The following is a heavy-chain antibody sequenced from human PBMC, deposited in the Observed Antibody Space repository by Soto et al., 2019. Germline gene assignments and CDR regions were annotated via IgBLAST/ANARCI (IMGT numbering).Heavy chain of an antibody. CDR3: ATDSAGRGPFDP. J-gene: IGHJ5*02. D-gene: IGHD3-10*01. V-gene: IGHV4-59*13. Sequence: QVQLQESGPRLVRPSGTLSLTCTISGGSFGTNYWSWIRQAPGKGLEWIGYTYYTGSTKYNPSLKSRATISVATSNNQFSLTLNSAAAADTAVYYCATDSAGRGPFDPWGQGILVTVSS. CDR2: TYYTGST. CDR1: GGSFGTNY.